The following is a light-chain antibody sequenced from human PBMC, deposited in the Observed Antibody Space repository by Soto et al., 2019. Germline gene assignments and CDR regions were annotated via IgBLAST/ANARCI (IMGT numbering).Light chain of an antibody. Sequence: EIVMTQSPATLSLSPGERATLSFRASQSVVTYLAWYQQKPGQAPRLLIYDSSKRATDIPARFSGSGSGTDFTLTISSLEPEDFAVYYCQQRSIWPPAFGGGTKVEIK. J-gene: IGKJ4*01. CDR1: QSVVTY. CDR3: QQRSIWPPA. CDR2: DSS. V-gene: IGKV3-11*01.